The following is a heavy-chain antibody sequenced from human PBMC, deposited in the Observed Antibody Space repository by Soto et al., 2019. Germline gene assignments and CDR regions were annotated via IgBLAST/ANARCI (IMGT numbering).Heavy chain of an antibody. Sequence: QVQLVESGGGVVQPGRSLRLSCAASGFTFSSYAMHWVRQAPGKGLEWVAVISYDGSNKYYADSVKGRCTIYRDNSKNTLYLQMSSLRAEDTAVYYCARDKVRANGIRGTSSPGELGFAPWGQGTLVTVSS. V-gene: IGHV3-30-3*01. CDR2: ISYDGSNK. D-gene: IGHD2-8*01. CDR1: GFTFSSYA. CDR3: ARDKVRANGIRGTSSPGELGFAP. J-gene: IGHJ5*02.